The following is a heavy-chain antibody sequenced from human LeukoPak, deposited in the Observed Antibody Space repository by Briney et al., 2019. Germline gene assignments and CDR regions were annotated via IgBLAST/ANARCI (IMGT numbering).Heavy chain of an antibody. D-gene: IGHD6-19*01. Sequence: ASVTVSYKVSGYTLTELSMHWVRQAPGKGLEWMGGFDPEDGETIYAQKFQGRVTMTEDTSTDTAYMELSSLRSEDTAVYYCAIGLRQWLNSDYWGQGTLVTVSS. J-gene: IGHJ4*02. V-gene: IGHV1-24*01. CDR3: AIGLRQWLNSDY. CDR2: FDPEDGET. CDR1: GYTLTELS.